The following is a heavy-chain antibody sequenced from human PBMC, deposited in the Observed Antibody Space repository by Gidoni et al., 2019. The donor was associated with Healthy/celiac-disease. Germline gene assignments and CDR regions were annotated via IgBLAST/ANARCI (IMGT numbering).Heavy chain of an antibody. CDR2: IYYSGST. CDR1: GGSISSGGYY. V-gene: IGHV4-31*01. Sequence: SQTLSLTCTVSGGSISSGGYYWSWIRQHPGNGLEWIGYIYYSGSTYYNPSLKSLVTISVDTSKNQFSLKLSSVTAADPAVYYCARGRGSSTFDYWGQGTLVTVSS. J-gene: IGHJ4*02. CDR3: ARGRGSSTFDY. D-gene: IGHD6-13*01.